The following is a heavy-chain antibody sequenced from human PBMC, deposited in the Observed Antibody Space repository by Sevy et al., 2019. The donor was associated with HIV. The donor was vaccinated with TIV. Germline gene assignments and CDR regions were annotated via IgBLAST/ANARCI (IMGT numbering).Heavy chain of an antibody. CDR3: ATSRSGYLHSSGYYIY. J-gene: IGHJ4*02. CDR2: VLPEDSST. Sequence: GESLKISCKGSGYSFSSHWIGWVRHMPGKGLEWMGIVLPEDSSTRHSPSFEGQVTFSADKSTSTAYLQWSSLKASDSAIYYCATSRSGYLHSSGYYIYWGQGTLVTVSS. D-gene: IGHD3-22*01. V-gene: IGHV5-51*01. CDR1: GYSFSSHW.